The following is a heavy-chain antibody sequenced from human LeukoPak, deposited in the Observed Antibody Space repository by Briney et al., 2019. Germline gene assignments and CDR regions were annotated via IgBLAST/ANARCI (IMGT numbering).Heavy chain of an antibody. CDR2: ISAYNGNT. CDR1: GYTFTSYG. D-gene: IGHD2-15*01. Sequence: ASVTVSCKASGYTFTSYGISWVRQAPGQGLEWMGWISAYNGNTNYAQKLQGRVTMTTDTSTSTAYMELRSLRSDDTAVYYCASFNYCSGGSCYHQFDYWGQGTLVTVSS. J-gene: IGHJ4*02. V-gene: IGHV1-18*01. CDR3: ASFNYCSGGSCYHQFDY.